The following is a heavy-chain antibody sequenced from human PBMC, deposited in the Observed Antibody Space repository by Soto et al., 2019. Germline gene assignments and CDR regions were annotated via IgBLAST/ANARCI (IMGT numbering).Heavy chain of an antibody. CDR3: ASSVVVISYAFDI. CDR2: IIPIFGTA. D-gene: IGHD3-22*01. V-gene: IGHV1-69*13. CDR1: GGTFSSYA. Sequence: SVKVSCKASGGTFSSYAISWVRQAPGQGLEWMGGIIPIFGTANYAQKFQGRVTITADESTSTAYMELSSLRSEDTAVYYCASSVVVISYAFDIWGQGTMVTVSS. J-gene: IGHJ3*02.